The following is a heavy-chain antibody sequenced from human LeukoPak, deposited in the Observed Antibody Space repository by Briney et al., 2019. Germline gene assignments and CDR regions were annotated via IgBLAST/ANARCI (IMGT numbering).Heavy chain of an antibody. D-gene: IGHD2-2*01. J-gene: IGHJ4*02. Sequence: KPGGSLRLSCAASGFSFNTYTMNWVRQAPGKGLEWVSSITSSGRYIYYADSVEGRFTISRDNAKNSLYLQMNSLRTEDTAVYYCATGGCTSCLYYFDSWGQGTLVTVSS. CDR1: GFSFNTYT. CDR2: ITSSGRYI. CDR3: ATGGCTSCLYYFDS. V-gene: IGHV3-21*01.